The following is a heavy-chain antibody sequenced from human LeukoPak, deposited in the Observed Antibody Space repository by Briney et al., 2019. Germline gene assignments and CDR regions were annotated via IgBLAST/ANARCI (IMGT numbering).Heavy chain of an antibody. CDR2: ISAYNGNT. Sequence: ASVTVSCKASGYTFTSYGISWVRQAPGQGLEWMGWISAYNGNTNYAQKLQGRVTMTTDTSTSTAYMELRSLRSDDTAVYYCARDFRRTDWFDPWGQGTLVTVSS. CDR3: ARDFRRTDWFDP. CDR1: GYTFTSYG. J-gene: IGHJ5*02. V-gene: IGHV1-18*01.